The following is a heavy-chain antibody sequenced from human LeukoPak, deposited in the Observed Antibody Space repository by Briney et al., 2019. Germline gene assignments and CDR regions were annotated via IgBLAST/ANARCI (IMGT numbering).Heavy chain of an antibody. CDR3: ASDLIAVAGTNDAFDI. D-gene: IGHD6-19*01. Sequence: PGGSLRLSCAASGFTYSSYSMNWVRQAPGKGLEWVSSISSSSSYIYYADSVKGRFTISRDNAKNSLYLQMNSLRAEDTAVYYCASDLIAVAGTNDAFDIWGQGTMVTVSS. CDR2: ISSSSSYI. V-gene: IGHV3-21*01. J-gene: IGHJ3*02. CDR1: GFTYSSYS.